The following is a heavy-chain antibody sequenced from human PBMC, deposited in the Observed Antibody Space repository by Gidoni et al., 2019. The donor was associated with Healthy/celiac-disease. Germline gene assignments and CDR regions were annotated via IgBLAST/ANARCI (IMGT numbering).Heavy chain of an antibody. CDR1: GGPISSYY. D-gene: IGHD5-12*01. CDR2: IYYSGST. J-gene: IGHJ4*02. CDR3: ARVGVATTRSDVRSGYFDY. Sequence: QVQLQESGPGLVKPSETMSLTCTVSGGPISSYYRSWIRQPPGKGLEWIGYIYYSGSTNYNPSLKSRVTISVDTSKNQFSLKLSSVTAADTAVYYCARVGVATTRSDVRSGYFDYWGQGTLVTVSS. V-gene: IGHV4-59*01.